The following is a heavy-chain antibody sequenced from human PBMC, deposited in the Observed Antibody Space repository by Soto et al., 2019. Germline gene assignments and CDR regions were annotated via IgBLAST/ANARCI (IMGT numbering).Heavy chain of an antibody. J-gene: IGHJ3*02. CDR1: GYSFTSYW. D-gene: IGHD6-19*01. CDR3: ARLRNAAVADNDAFDI. V-gene: IGHV5-51*01. CDR2: IYPGDSDT. Sequence: PGESLKISCKGSGYSFTSYWIGWVRQMPGKGLEWMGIIYPGDSDTRYGPSFQGQVTISADKSISTAYLQWSSLKASDTAMYYCARLRNAAVADNDAFDIWGQGTMVTVSS.